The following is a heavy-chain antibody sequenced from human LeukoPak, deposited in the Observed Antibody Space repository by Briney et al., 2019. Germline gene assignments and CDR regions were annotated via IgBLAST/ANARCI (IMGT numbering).Heavy chain of an antibody. Sequence: SETLSLTCTVSGGSISSYYWSWTRQPPGKGLEWIGYIYYSGSTNYNPSLKSRVTISVDTSKNQFSLKLSSVTAADTAVYYCARTLSEYSSSSLGYWGQGTLVTVSS. CDR3: ARTLSEYSSSSLGY. V-gene: IGHV4-59*01. CDR1: GGSISSYY. J-gene: IGHJ4*02. CDR2: IYYSGST. D-gene: IGHD6-6*01.